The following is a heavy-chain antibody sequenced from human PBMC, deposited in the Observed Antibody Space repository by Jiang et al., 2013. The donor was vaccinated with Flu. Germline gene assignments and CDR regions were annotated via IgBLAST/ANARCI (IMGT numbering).Heavy chain of an antibody. D-gene: IGHD2-2*02. CDR1: GFTFSSYG. CDR3: ARDSRDIVVVPAAIGGNYYYYYMDV. CDR2: ISYDGSNK. Sequence: VQLVESGGGVVQPGRSLRLSCAASGFTFSSYGMHWVRQAPGKGLEWVAVISYDGSNKYYADSVKGRFTISRDNSKNTLYLQMNSLRAEDTAVYYCARDSRDIVVVPAAIGGNYYYYYMDV. V-gene: IGHV3-30*03. J-gene: IGHJ6*03.